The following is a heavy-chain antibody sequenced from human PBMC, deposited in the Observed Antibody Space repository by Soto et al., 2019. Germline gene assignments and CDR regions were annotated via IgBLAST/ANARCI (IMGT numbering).Heavy chain of an antibody. CDR1: GFTFSSNA. V-gene: IGHV3-23*01. J-gene: IGHJ4*02. D-gene: IGHD2-15*01. CDR2: ISGSGDST. CDR3: AKHFSGPYPTYYFDY. Sequence: GGSLRLSCAASGFTFSSNAMSWVRQAPGQGLEWVSAISGSGDSTYYADSVKGRFTISRDNSKNTLYVQMNSLRAEDTALYYCAKHFSGPYPTYYFDYWGPGTLVTVS.